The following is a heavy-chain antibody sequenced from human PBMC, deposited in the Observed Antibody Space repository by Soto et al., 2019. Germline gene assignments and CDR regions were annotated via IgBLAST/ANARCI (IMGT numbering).Heavy chain of an antibody. CDR1: GFTFSDFW. Sequence: EVQLVESGGGLVQPGGSLRLSCAASGFTFSDFWLHWVRQTPGKGLVWVSRIKSDGGSTNYADSVKGRFTISRDNAKNTVYLQMESLRAEDTAVYYCARGARGAYSVDVWGKGTTVTVSS. V-gene: IGHV3-74*01. D-gene: IGHD2-21*01. CDR2: IKSDGGST. CDR3: ARGARGAYSVDV. J-gene: IGHJ6*04.